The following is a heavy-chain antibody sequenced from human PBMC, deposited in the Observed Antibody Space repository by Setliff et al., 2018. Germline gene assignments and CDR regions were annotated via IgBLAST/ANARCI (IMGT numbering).Heavy chain of an antibody. CDR2: INPSGGST. CDR1: GYTFTSYY. D-gene: IGHD1-26*01. Sequence: GASVKVSCKASGYTFTSYYMHWVRQAPGQGLEWMGIINPSGGSTSYAQKFQGRVTITRDTSASTAYMELSSLRSEDTAVYYCARVPVVGATKLYWFDPWGQGTLVTVSS. V-gene: IGHV1-46*01. CDR3: ARVPVVGATKLYWFDP. J-gene: IGHJ5*02.